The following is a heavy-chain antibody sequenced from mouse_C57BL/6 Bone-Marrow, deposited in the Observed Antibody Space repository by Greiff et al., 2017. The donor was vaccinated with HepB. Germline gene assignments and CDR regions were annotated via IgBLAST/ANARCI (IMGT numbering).Heavy chain of an antibody. D-gene: IGHD1-1*01. Sequence: EVQLQQSGPVLVKPGASVKMSCKASGYTLTDYYMNWVKQSHGKSLEWIGVINPYNGGTSYNQKFKGKATLTVDKSSSTAYMELNSLTSEDSAVYYCARYGRRGYAMDYWGQGTSVTVSS. V-gene: IGHV1-19*01. CDR2: INPYNGGT. CDR1: GYTLTDYY. CDR3: ARYGRRGYAMDY. J-gene: IGHJ4*01.